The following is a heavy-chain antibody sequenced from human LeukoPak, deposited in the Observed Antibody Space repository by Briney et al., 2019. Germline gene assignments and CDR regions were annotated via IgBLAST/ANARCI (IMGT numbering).Heavy chain of an antibody. J-gene: IGHJ6*03. V-gene: IGHV4-4*02. CDR1: GGSISSSNW. D-gene: IGHD3-10*01. Sequence: SGTLSLTCAVSGGSISSSNWWSWVRQPPGKGLEWIGEINHSGSTNYNPSLKSRVTISVDTSKNQFSLKLSSVTAADTAVYYCARGFVRGYYMDVWGKGTTVTVSS. CDR2: INHSGST. CDR3: ARGFVRGYYMDV.